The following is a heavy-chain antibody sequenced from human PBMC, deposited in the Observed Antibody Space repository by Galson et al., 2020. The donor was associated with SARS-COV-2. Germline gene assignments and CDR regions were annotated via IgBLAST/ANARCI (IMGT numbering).Heavy chain of an antibody. D-gene: IGHD3-16*01. CDR1: GFTFNSYS. CDR2: ISRSSSYI. J-gene: IGHJ4*02. CDR3: ARGDMTITRHFDY. Sequence: GESLKISCAASGFTFNSYSICWVRQARRKVLEGVSIISRSSSYIYYADSVEGRFTISRDNAKNSLFLHMNSLRAEDTAVYYCARGDMTITRHFDYWGQGTLVTVSS. V-gene: IGHV3-21*01.